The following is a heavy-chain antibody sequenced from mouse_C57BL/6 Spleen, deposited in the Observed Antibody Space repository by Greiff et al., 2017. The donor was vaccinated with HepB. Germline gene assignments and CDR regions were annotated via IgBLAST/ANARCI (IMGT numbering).Heavy chain of an antibody. CDR3: ARGGYYGSSSLFAY. D-gene: IGHD1-1*01. Sequence: QVQLQQPGAELVKPGASVKMSCKASGYTFTSYWITWVKQRPGQGLEWIGDIYPGSGSTNYNEKFKSKATLTVDTSSSTAYMQLSSLTSEDSAVYYCARGGYYGSSSLFAYWGQGTLVTVSA. J-gene: IGHJ3*01. CDR1: GYTFTSYW. CDR2: IYPGSGST. V-gene: IGHV1-55*01.